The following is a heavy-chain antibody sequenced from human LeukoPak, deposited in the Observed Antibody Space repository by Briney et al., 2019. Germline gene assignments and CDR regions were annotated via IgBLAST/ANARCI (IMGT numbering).Heavy chain of an antibody. V-gene: IGHV1-69*05. D-gene: IGHD3-22*01. CDR2: IIPIFGTA. CDR3: ARVETYYYDSSGFEGEYFQH. CDR1: GYTFTSYG. Sequence: SLKVSCKASGYTFTSYGISWVRQAPGQGLEWMGGIIPIFGTANYAQKFQGRVTITTDESTSTAYMELSSLRSGDTAVYYCARVETYYYDSSGFEGEYFQHWGQGTLVTVSS. J-gene: IGHJ1*01.